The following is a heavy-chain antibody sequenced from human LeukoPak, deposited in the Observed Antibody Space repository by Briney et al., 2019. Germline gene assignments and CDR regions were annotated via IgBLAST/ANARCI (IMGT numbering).Heavy chain of an antibody. D-gene: IGHD3-10*01. Sequence: SETLSLTCAVSGGSISSSNRWSWVRQPPGKGLEWIGEIYHSGSTNYNPSLKSRVTISVDTSKNQFSLKLSSVTAADTAVYYCARDLGITMVRGVFFGRNWFDPWGQGTLVTVSS. CDR1: GGSISSSNR. CDR2: IYHSGST. J-gene: IGHJ5*02. CDR3: ARDLGITMVRGVFFGRNWFDP. V-gene: IGHV4-4*02.